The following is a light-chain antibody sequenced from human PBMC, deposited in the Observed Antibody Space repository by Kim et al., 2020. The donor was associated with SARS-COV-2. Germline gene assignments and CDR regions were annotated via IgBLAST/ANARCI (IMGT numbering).Light chain of an antibody. CDR3: HSRGSNDNVV. Sequence: SSELTQDPDVSVALGQTVRITCQGDSLRSYYATWYQQKPGQAPILVMHGKNNRPSGNPDRFSGSSSGNPASLTINGTQAGDEAEYYCHSRGSNDNVVFGG. CDR2: GKN. CDR1: SLRSYY. J-gene: IGLJ2*01. V-gene: IGLV3-19*01.